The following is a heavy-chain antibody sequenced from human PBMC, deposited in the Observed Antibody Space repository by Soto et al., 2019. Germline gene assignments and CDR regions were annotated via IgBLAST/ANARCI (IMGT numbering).Heavy chain of an antibody. CDR2: IYYSGST. CDR3: ASGSYYYFMDV. J-gene: IGHJ6*03. Sequence: PSATLSLTCTVSGGSISSGTYYWSWIRQHPGKGLEWIGYIYYSGSTSYNPSLKSRVDIPLDTSKNQFSLKLSSVTAADTAVYYCASGSYYYFMDVWGKGTTVTVSS. D-gene: IGHD2-15*01. V-gene: IGHV4-31*03. CDR1: GGSISSGTYY.